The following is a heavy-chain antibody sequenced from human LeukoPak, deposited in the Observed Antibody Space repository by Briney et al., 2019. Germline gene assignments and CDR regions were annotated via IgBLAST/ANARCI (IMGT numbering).Heavy chain of an antibody. D-gene: IGHD3-9*01. Sequence: GASVKVSCKASGYTFTSYGISWVRQAPGQGLEWMGIINPSGGSTSYAQKFQGRVTMTRDTSISTAYMELSRLRSDDTAVYYCARVRYFDWIDYWGQGTLVTVSS. CDR2: INPSGGST. J-gene: IGHJ4*02. CDR1: GYTFTSYG. V-gene: IGHV1-46*01. CDR3: ARVRYFDWIDY.